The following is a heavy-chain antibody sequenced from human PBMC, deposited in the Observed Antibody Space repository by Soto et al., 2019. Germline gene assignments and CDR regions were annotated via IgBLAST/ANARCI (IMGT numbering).Heavy chain of an antibody. Sequence: ASVKVSCKASGYTFTSYYMHWVRQAPGQGLEWIGIINPSGGSTSYAQKFQGRVTMTRDTSTSTVYMELSSLRSEDTAVYYCARGMGYGDYVKNDAFDIWGQGTMVTVSS. V-gene: IGHV1-46*01. CDR2: INPSGGST. CDR3: ARGMGYGDYVKNDAFDI. D-gene: IGHD4-17*01. CDR1: GYTFTSYY. J-gene: IGHJ3*02.